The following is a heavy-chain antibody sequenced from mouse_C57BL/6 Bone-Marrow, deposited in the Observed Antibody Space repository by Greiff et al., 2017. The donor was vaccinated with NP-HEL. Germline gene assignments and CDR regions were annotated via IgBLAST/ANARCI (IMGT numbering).Heavy chain of an antibody. CDR2: IDPTASYT. Sequence: QVQLQQPGAELVRPGTSVKLSCKASGYTFTSYWMHWVKQRPGQGLEWIGVIDPTASYTNYNQKFKGKATLTVDPSSRTAYMQLSSLTSEDSAVYYCARINLSGFAYWGQGTLVTVSA. J-gene: IGHJ3*01. CDR1: GYTFTSYW. CDR3: ARINLSGFAY. V-gene: IGHV1-59*01.